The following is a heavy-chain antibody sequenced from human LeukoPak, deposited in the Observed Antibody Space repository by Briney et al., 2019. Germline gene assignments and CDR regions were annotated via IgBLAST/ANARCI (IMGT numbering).Heavy chain of an antibody. V-gene: IGHV1-46*01. J-gene: IGHJ6*02. D-gene: IGHD3-3*01. CDR3: ARDADLYDFWSGLYYYGMDV. CDR1: GYTFTSYY. CDR2: INPSGGST. Sequence: ASVKVSCKASGYTFTSYYMHWVRQAPGQGLEWMGIINPSGGSTSYAQKFQGRVTMTRDTSTSTVCMELSSLRSEDTAVYYCARDADLYDFWSGLYYYGMDVWGQGTTVTVSS.